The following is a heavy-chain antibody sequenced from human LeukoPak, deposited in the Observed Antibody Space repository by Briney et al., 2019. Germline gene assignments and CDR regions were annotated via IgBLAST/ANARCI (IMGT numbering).Heavy chain of an antibody. J-gene: IGHJ3*02. CDR1: GGTFSSYA. CDR3: AVGYQLLYSAFDI. CDR2: IIPIFGTA. Sequence: ASVKVSCKTSGGTFSSYAISWVRQAPGQGLEWMGGIIPIFGTANYAQKFQGRVTITTDESTSTAYMELSNLRSEDTAVYYCAVGYQLLYSAFDIWGQGTMVTVSS. D-gene: IGHD2-2*02. V-gene: IGHV1-69*05.